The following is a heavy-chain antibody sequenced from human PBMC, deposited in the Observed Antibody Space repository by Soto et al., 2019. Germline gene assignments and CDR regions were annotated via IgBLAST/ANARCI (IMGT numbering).Heavy chain of an antibody. CDR1: GASVNTYS. V-gene: IGHV4-4*07. CDR2: IYTSAST. CDR3: AKDREEGYNFYYGMDV. J-gene: IGHJ6*02. Sequence: QVQLQESGPGLVKPSETLSLTCTVSGASVNTYSWSWIRQPAGKGLVWIGRIYTSASTNYSPSLKGRLTLSVDTSKNQVSLKLTSVTAADTAIYYCAKDREEGYNFYYGMDVWGQGATVTVSS. D-gene: IGHD3-10*01.